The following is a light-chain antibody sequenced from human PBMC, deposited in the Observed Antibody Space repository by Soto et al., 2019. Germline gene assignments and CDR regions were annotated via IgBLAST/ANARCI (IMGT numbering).Light chain of an antibody. CDR3: SSYTSSSTRV. J-gene: IGLJ3*02. V-gene: IGLV2-14*01. CDR2: EVS. Sequence: QSVLTQPASVSGSPGQSITISCTGTSSDVGGYNYVSWYQHHPGKAPKLMIYEVSNRPSGVSNRFSGSKSGNTASLTISGHHAEDEADFYCSSYTSSSTRVFGGGTKLTVL. CDR1: SSDVGGYNY.